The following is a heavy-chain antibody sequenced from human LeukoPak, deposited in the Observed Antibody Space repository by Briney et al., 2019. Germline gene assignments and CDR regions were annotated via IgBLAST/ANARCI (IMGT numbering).Heavy chain of an antibody. CDR1: GFTFSSYE. Sequence: PGGSLRLSCAASGFTFSSYEMSWVRQAPGKGLEWVSYISSSGSTIYYADSVKGRFTISRDNSKNTLYLQMNSLRAEDTAVYYCARVLIAVAGTWPDGGWFDPWGQGTLVTVSS. V-gene: IGHV3-48*03. CDR3: ARVLIAVAGTWPDGGWFDP. CDR2: ISSSGSTI. J-gene: IGHJ5*02. D-gene: IGHD6-19*01.